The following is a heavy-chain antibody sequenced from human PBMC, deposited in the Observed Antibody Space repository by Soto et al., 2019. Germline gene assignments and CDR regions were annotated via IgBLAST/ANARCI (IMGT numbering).Heavy chain of an antibody. J-gene: IGHJ5*02. CDR1: GYAFTGHF. D-gene: IGHD4-4*01. V-gene: IGHV1-2*02. CDR2: INPARGET. CDR3: ARGGTFSKGWFDT. Sequence: QVHLVQSGTELKKPGSSVRVSCKSSGYAFTGHFINWVRQAPGQGLEWMGWINPARGETNYAQDFQGRVTMTRDTPVSEAYRELTSLTSDDTAFYFWARGGTFSKGWFDTWGQGTLVTVSS.